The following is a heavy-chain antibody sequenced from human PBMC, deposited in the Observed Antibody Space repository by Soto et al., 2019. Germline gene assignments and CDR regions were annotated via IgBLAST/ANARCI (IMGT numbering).Heavy chain of an antibody. Sequence: QVQLQESGPGLVKPSQTLYLTCTVSGGSISSGGYYWSWIRQHPGKGLEWIGYIYYSGSTYYNPSLKSRVTISVDTSKNQFSLKLSSVTAADTAVYDCAREGFVVDLPGGWFDPWGQGTLVTVSS. D-gene: IGHD2-2*01. CDR3: AREGFVVDLPGGWFDP. V-gene: IGHV4-31*03. CDR1: GGSISSGGYY. J-gene: IGHJ5*02. CDR2: IYYSGST.